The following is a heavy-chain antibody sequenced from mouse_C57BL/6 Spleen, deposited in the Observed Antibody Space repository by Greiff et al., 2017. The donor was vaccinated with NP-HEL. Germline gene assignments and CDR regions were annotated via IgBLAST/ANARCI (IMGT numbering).Heavy chain of an antibody. CDR1: GYAFSSSW. V-gene: IGHV1-82*01. Sequence: QVQLQQSGPELVKPGASVKISCKASGYAFSSSWMNWVKQRPGKGLEWIGRIYPGDGDTNYNGKFKGKATLTADKSSSTAYMQLSSLTSEDSAVYFCARAYGNYGYFDYWGQGTTLTVSS. CDR2: IYPGDGDT. D-gene: IGHD2-1*01. CDR3: ARAYGNYGYFDY. J-gene: IGHJ2*01.